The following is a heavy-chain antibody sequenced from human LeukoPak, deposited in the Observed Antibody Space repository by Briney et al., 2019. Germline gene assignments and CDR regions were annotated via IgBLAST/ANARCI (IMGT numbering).Heavy chain of an antibody. CDR2: ITISGHTK. CDR3: ARGDPHADP. J-gene: IGHJ5*02. Sequence: GGSLRLSCAAPGFHLSTYKMNWVRQAPGKGLEWIADITISGHTKNYADSVKGRFTISRDNARTSLYLQMNSLRVEDTGVYYCARGDPHADPWGQGTLVTVSS. V-gene: IGHV3-48*03. CDR1: GFHLSTYK.